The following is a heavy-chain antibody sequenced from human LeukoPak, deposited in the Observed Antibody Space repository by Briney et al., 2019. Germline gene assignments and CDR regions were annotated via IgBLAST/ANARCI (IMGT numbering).Heavy chain of an antibody. D-gene: IGHD2-8*01. CDR2: IYYSGST. CDR3: AREGTDCTNGVCYHPGAFDI. V-gene: IGHV4-39*02. CDR1: GGSISSSSYY. Sequence: SETLSLTCTVSGGSISSSSYYWGWIRQPPGKGLEWIGSIYYSGSTYYNPSLKSRVTISVDTSKNQFSLKLSSVTAADTAVYYCAREGTDCTNGVCYHPGAFDIWGQGTMVTVSS. J-gene: IGHJ3*02.